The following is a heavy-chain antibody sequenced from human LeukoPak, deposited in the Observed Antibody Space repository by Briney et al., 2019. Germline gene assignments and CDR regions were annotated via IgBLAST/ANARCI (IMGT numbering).Heavy chain of an antibody. V-gene: IGHV4-39*01. J-gene: IGHJ4*02. D-gene: IGHD4-17*01. CDR1: GGSISSSSYY. Sequence: SETLSLTCTVSGGSISSSSYYWGWIRQPPGKGLEWIGSIYYSGSTCYNPSLKSRVTISVDTSKNQFSLKLSSVTAADTAVYYCARLMTTVTTLVVGLDYWGQGTLVTVSS. CDR3: ARLMTTVTTLVVGLDY. CDR2: IYYSGST.